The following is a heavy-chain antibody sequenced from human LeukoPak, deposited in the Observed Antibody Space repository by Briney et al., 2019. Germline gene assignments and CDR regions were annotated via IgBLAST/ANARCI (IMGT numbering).Heavy chain of an antibody. J-gene: IGHJ4*02. V-gene: IGHV3-23*01. CDR3: AKGYSSGWSGFSAFDY. CDR2: ISGSGDST. D-gene: IGHD6-19*01. CDR1: GFTFSNYA. Sequence: PGGSLRLSCAASGFTFSNYAMSWVRQAPGKGLEWVSGISGSGDSTYYADSVKGRFTISRDNSKNTLFLQMNSLRAEDTAVYYCAKGYSSGWSGFSAFDYWGQGTLVTVSS.